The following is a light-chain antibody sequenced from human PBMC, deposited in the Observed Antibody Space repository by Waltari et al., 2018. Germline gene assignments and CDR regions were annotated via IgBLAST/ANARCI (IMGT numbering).Light chain of an antibody. CDR2: DAS. V-gene: IGKV3-20*01. CDR1: QSVSSHY. CDR3: QHYSSTPNT. Sequence: EIVLTQSPGTLSLFPGERATLSCRASQSVSSHYLAWYQQKPGQAPRLLIHDASSMATGIPDRFSGSGSGTDFTLTISGLEPEDFAVYFCQHYSSTPNTFGQGTRLEIK. J-gene: IGKJ2*01.